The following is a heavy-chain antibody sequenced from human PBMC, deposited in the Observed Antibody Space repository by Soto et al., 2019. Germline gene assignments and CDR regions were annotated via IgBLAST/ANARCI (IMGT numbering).Heavy chain of an antibody. J-gene: IGHJ6*02. V-gene: IGHV3-30-3*01. CDR2: ISYDGSNK. D-gene: IGHD1-26*01. CDR3: ARTELLHGMDV. Sequence: QVQLVESGGGVVQPGRSLRLSCAASGFIFSSYAMHWVRQAPGKGLEWVAVISYDGSNKYYADSVKGRFTISRDNSKNTLYLQMNSLRAEDTAVYYCARTELLHGMDVWSQGTTVTVSS. CDR1: GFIFSSYA.